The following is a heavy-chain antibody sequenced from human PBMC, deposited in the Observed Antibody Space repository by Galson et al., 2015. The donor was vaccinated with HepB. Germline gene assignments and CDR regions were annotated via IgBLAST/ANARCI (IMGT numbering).Heavy chain of an antibody. J-gene: IGHJ5*02. CDR3: AKEHCGGDCYSGEDP. Sequence: SLRLSCAASGFTFSNHGMHWVRQAPGRGLEWVAVISYDGSDKYYADSVKGRFTISRDNSKNTLYLQMNSLRAEDTAVYYCAKEHCGGDCYSGEDPWGLGTLVTVSS. CDR2: ISYDGSDK. D-gene: IGHD2-21*02. V-gene: IGHV3-30*18. CDR1: GFTFSNHG.